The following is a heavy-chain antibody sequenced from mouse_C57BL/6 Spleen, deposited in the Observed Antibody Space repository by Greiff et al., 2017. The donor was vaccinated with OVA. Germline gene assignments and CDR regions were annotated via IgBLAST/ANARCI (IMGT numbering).Heavy chain of an antibody. V-gene: IGHV2-5*01. Sequence: VKLMESGPGLVQPSQSLSITCTVSGFSLTSYGVHWVRQSPGKGLEWLGVIWRGGSTDYNAAFMSRLSITNDNSKSQVFFKMNSLQADDTAIYYCAKNGDYYAMDYWGQGTSVTVSS. J-gene: IGHJ4*01. CDR3: AKNGDYYAMDY. CDR1: GFSLTSYG. CDR2: IWRGGST.